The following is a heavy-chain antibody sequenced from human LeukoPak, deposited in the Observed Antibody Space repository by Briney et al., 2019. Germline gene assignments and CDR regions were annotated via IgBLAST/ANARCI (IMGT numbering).Heavy chain of an antibody. CDR3: ARDRTKRYYFDY. V-gene: IGHV3-7*01. D-gene: IGHD1-1*01. CDR2: IKQDGSEK. J-gene: IGHJ4*02. CDR1: GFTFSSYA. Sequence: GGSLRLSCAASGFTFSSYAMSWVRQAPGKGLEWVANIKQDGSEKYYVDSVKGRFTISRDNAKNSLYLQMNSLRAEDTAVYYCARDRTKRYYFDYWGQGTLVTVSS.